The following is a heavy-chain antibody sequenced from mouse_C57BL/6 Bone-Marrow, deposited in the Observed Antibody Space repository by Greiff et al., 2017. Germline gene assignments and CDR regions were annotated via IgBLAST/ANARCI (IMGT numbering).Heavy chain of an antibody. CDR1: GFNIQDDY. CDR3: TTSDYAWFAY. CDR2: IDPENGDT. D-gene: IGHD2-4*01. J-gene: IGHJ3*01. Sequence: VQLQQSGAELVRPGASVKLSCTASGFNIQDDYMHWVKQRPEQGLEWIGWIDPENGDTEYASKFQGKATITADTSSNTAYLQLSSQTSEDTAVYYCTTSDYAWFAYWGQGTLVTVSA. V-gene: IGHV14-4*01.